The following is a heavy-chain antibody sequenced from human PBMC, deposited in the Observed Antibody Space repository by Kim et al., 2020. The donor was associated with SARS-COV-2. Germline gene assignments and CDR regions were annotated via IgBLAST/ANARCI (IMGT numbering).Heavy chain of an antibody. D-gene: IGHD6-19*01. Sequence: DSVKGRFTISRDNAKNSLYLQMNSLRAEDTAVYYCAREFISGWYVSPHDYWGQGTLVTVSS. J-gene: IGHJ4*02. CDR3: AREFISGWYVSPHDY. V-gene: IGHV3-21*01.